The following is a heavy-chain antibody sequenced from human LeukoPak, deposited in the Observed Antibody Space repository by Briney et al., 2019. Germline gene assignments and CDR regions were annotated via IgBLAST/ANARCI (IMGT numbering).Heavy chain of an antibody. CDR1: GFTFSSYA. V-gene: IGHV3-23*01. Sequence: SGGSLRLSCAASGFTFSSYAMSWVRQAPGKGLEWVSAISGSGGSTYYADSVRGRFTISRDNSKNTLYPQMNSLRAEDTAVYYCAKVVARQQVDYWGQGTLVTVSS. J-gene: IGHJ4*02. CDR3: AKVVARQQVDY. D-gene: IGHD6-13*01. CDR2: ISGSGGST.